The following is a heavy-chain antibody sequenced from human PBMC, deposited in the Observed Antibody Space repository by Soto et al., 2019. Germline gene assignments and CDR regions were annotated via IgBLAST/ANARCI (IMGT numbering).Heavy chain of an antibody. V-gene: IGHV3-23*01. D-gene: IGHD3-16*01. CDR2: VSAGGGAA. CDR3: ARAEGGAFDH. Sequence: EVQLLESGGGLVQPGGSLRLSCTASGFAFSTYVMSWDRQAPGKGLEWVSSVSAGGGAAWHTDSVRGRFTVTKDKSKNTLFLQLSSLRAEDTAVYYCARAEGGAFDHWGQGTQVTVST. CDR1: GFAFSTYV. J-gene: IGHJ4*02.